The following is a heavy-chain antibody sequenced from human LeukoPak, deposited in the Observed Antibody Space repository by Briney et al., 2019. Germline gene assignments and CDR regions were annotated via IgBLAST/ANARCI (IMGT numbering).Heavy chain of an antibody. J-gene: IGHJ3*02. CDR1: GFTFSSYW. V-gene: IGHV3-74*01. CDR3: ANPRGTDAFDI. CDR2: INSDGSST. Sequence: GGSLRLSCAASGFTFSSYWMHWVRQAPGKGLVWVSRINSDGSSTSYADSVKGRFTISRDNAKNTLYLQMNSLRAEDTAVYYCANPRGTDAFDIWGQGTMVTVSS. D-gene: IGHD1-14*01.